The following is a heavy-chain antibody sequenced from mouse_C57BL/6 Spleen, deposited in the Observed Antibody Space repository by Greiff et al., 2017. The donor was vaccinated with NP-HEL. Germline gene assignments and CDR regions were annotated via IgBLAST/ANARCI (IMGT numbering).Heavy chain of an antibody. CDR3: ARYDYDQNFDY. V-gene: IGHV1-64*01. Sequence: QVQLQQPGAELVKPGASVKLSCKASGYTFTSYWMHWVKQRPGQGLEWIGMIHPNSGSTNYNEKFKSKATLTVDKSSSTAYMQLGSLTSEDSAVYYCARYDYDQNFDYWGQGTTLTVSS. CDR1: GYTFTSYW. D-gene: IGHD2-4*01. J-gene: IGHJ2*01. CDR2: IHPNSGST.